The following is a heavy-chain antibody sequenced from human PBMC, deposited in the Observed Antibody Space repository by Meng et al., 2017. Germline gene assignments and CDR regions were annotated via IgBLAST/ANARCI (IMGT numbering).Heavy chain of an antibody. V-gene: IGHV1-8*01. CDR1: GYTFTSYD. CDR2: MNPNSGNT. D-gene: IGHD3/OR15-3a*01. J-gene: IGHJ4*02. CDR3: ARGPNRWTGFDY. Sequence: HGQLVQSGAEVKKPVASVKVYCKAAGYTFTSYDINWVRPATGQGLEWMGWMNPNSGNTGYAQKFQGRVTMTRNTSISTAYMELSSLRSEDTAVYYCARGPNRWTGFDYWGQGTLVTVSS.